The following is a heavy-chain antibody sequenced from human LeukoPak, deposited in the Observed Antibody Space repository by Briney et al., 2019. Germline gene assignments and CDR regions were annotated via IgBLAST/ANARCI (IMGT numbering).Heavy chain of an antibody. D-gene: IGHD1-1*01. CDR2: ISSGGSTK. CDR1: GFTFRSYE. J-gene: IGHJ5*02. Sequence: GGSLRLSCAASGFTFRSYEMNWVRQAPGKGLEWVSYISSGGSTKYYADSVKGRFPISRDNAKNSLSLQMNSLRAEDTAVYYCARMDDLRFDPWGQGTLVTVSS. V-gene: IGHV3-48*03. CDR3: ARMDDLRFDP.